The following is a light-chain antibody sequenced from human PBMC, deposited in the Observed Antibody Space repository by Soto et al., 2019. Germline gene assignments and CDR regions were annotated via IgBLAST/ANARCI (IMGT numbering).Light chain of an antibody. CDR2: AAS. CDR1: QSISNY. J-gene: IGKJ2*01. Sequence: QMTQSPSSLSAFVGDRVTITCRASQSISNYLNWYQQKPGKAPQLLIYAASSLQSGVPSRFSGSGSGTDFTLTISSLQPEDFATYYCQQSYTTPLYTFGQGTKLEVK. CDR3: QQSYTTPLYT. V-gene: IGKV1-39*01.